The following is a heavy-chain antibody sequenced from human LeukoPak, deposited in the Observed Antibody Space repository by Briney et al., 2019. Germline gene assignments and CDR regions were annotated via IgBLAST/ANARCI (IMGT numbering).Heavy chain of an antibody. Sequence: SETLSLTCTVSGGSISSGNYYWSWIRQPAGKVLEWIGRMDASGSTKYNPSLKSRVTLSVDTSKNQFSLKLSSVTAADTAVYYCARDGYLAVDYWGQGTLVTVSS. CDR3: ARDGYLAVDY. J-gene: IGHJ4*02. CDR1: GGSISSGNYY. V-gene: IGHV4-61*02. D-gene: IGHD2-2*03. CDR2: MDASGST.